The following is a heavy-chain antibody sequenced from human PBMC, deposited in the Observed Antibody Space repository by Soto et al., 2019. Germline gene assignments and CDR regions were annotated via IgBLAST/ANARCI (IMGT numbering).Heavy chain of an antibody. CDR3: TRDWEITVSTWSFGGF. D-gene: IGHD3-10*01. J-gene: IGHJ4*02. Sequence: QVQFVQAGAEVQKPGSSVKVSCKASVGTFSPYTINWVRQAPGQGLEWMGRIIPVHGVTNYAQKFQDRVTITADKSTRTAYMELSGLRVEDTAMYFCTRDWEITVSTWSFGGFWGRGTLVTVSS. CDR1: VGTFSPYT. CDR2: IIPVHGVT. V-gene: IGHV1-69*08.